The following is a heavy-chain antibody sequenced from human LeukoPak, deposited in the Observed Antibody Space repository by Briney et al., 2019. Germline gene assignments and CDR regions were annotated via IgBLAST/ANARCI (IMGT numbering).Heavy chain of an antibody. CDR1: GGSISSYY. J-gene: IGHJ4*02. Sequence: SETLSLTCTVSGGSISSYYWSWIRQPSGKGLDWIGYIFYTGSTNYNPSLKSRVTISLDTSKNQFSLKLRSVTAADTAVYYCARGTLYSGWSYYLDYWGQGTLVTVSS. CDR3: ARGTLYSGWSYYLDY. CDR2: IFYTGST. D-gene: IGHD6-19*01. V-gene: IGHV4-59*01.